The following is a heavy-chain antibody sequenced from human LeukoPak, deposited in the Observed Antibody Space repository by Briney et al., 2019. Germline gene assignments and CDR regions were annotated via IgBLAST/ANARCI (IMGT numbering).Heavy chain of an antibody. Sequence: ASVKVSCKASGYTFTSYDINWVRQATGQGLEWMGWMNPNSGNTGYAQKFQGRVTTTRNTSISTAYMELRSLRSDDTAVYYCARDENRYCSSTSCLWGYWGQGTLVTVSS. J-gene: IGHJ4*02. CDR3: ARDENRYCSSTSCLWGY. D-gene: IGHD2-2*01. CDR1: GYTFTSYD. V-gene: IGHV1-8*01. CDR2: MNPNSGNT.